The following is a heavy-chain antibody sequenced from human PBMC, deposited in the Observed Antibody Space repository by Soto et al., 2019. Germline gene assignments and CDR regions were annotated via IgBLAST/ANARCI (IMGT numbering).Heavy chain of an antibody. J-gene: IGHJ4*02. D-gene: IGHD3-22*01. Sequence: QVQLVQSGAEVKKPGSSVKVSCKASGGTFSSYAISWVRQAPGQGLEWMGGIIPIFGTANYAQKFQGRVTITADDSTSTAYMELSSLRSEDTAVYYCAILSDSSGYSLFDYWGQGTLVTVSS. CDR2: IIPIFGTA. CDR3: AILSDSSGYSLFDY. V-gene: IGHV1-69*12. CDR1: GGTFSSYA.